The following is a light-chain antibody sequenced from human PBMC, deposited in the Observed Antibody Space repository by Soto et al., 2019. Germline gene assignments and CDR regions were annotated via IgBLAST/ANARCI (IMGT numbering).Light chain of an antibody. Sequence: DIVLTQSPGTLSLSPGERTTLSCRASQSVTSTYLAWYQQKPGQSPRLLIYGASSRATGIPDRFSGSGSGTDFTLTISRLEPEDFAVDYCQHYGSAPPFTFGPGTKVDIK. CDR3: QHYGSAPPFT. V-gene: IGKV3-20*01. J-gene: IGKJ3*01. CDR2: GAS. CDR1: QSVTSTY.